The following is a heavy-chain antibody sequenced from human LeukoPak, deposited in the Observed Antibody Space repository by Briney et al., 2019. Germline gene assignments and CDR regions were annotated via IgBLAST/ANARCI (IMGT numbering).Heavy chain of an antibody. CDR2: IIGSGGST. CDR3: AKEGPCYDFWGVYSPDY. Sequence: PAGSLRLSCAASAFTFSSYAMSWVRQAPRKGLEWVSAIIGSGGSTYYADSVKGRFTISRDNSENTLYLQMNSLKAEDTGVYYCAKEGPCYDFWGVYSPDYRGEGALVTVSS. J-gene: IGHJ4*02. CDR1: AFTFSSYA. D-gene: IGHD3-3*01. V-gene: IGHV3-23*01.